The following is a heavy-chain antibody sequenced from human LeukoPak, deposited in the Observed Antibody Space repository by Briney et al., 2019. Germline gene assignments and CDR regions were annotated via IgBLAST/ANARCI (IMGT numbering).Heavy chain of an antibody. Sequence: SVKVSCKASRGTFSSYAISWVRQAPGQGLEWMGRIIPIFGTAIYAQKFQGRVTMTEDTSTDTAYMELSSLRSEDTAVYYCATGPDCSSTSCSKERDYYYYMDVWGKGTTVTVSS. D-gene: IGHD2-2*01. J-gene: IGHJ6*03. CDR3: ATGPDCSSTSCSKERDYYYYMDV. CDR2: IIPIFGTA. V-gene: IGHV1-69*06. CDR1: RGTFSSYA.